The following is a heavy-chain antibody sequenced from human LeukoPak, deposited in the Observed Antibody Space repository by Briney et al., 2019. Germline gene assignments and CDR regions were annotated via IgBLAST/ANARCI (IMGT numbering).Heavy chain of an antibody. CDR1: GFTFSSYA. J-gene: IGHJ4*02. D-gene: IGHD3-22*01. CDR3: ARGQGIGYYYDSSGIGYFDY. Sequence: GRSLRLSCAASGFTFSSYAMHWVRQAPGKGLEWVAVISYDGSNKYYADSVKGRFTISRDNSKNTLYLQMKSLRAEDTAVYYCARGQGIGYYYDSSGIGYFDYWGQGTLVTVSS. CDR2: ISYDGSNK. V-gene: IGHV3-30-3*01.